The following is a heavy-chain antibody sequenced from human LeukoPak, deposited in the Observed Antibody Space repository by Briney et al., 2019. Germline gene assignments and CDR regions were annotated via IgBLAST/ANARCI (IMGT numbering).Heavy chain of an antibody. CDR3: AKGGKWDVTPFDY. D-gene: IGHD1-26*01. CDR1: GFTFTSYS. Sequence: GGSLRLSCAASGFTFTSYSMNWVCQAPGKGLEWVSTISGGGGSTYYADSVKGRFTISRDNSKNTLYLQVNSLRAEDTAVYYFAKGGKWDVTPFDYWGQGTLVTVSS. CDR2: ISGGGGST. V-gene: IGHV3-23*01. J-gene: IGHJ4*02.